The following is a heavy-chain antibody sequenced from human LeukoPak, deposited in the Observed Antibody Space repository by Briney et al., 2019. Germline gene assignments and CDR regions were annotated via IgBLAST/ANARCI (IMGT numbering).Heavy chain of an antibody. CDR3: ARNPDYDFWSGYYTGPDY. CDR1: GFTFSSYE. J-gene: IGHJ4*02. Sequence: GGSLRLSCAASGFTFSSYEMNWVRQAPGKGLEWVSYISSSGSTIYYADSVKGRFTISRDSAKNSLYLQMNSLRAEDTAVYYCARNPDYDFWSGYYTGPDYWGQGTLVTVSS. CDR2: ISSSGSTI. V-gene: IGHV3-48*03. D-gene: IGHD3-3*01.